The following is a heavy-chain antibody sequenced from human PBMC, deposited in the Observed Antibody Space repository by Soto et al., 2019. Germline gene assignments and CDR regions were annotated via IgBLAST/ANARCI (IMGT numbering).Heavy chain of an antibody. Sequence: EVQLVESGGGLVQPGGSLRLSCAASGFTFSNYWMHWVRQAPGKGLVWVSRINGDGSNIRYADSVKGRFTISRDNAKNTLYLQMNSLRDEDTAVYYCARASIPGAYWGQGILVTVSS. CDR1: GFTFSNYW. CDR3: ARASIPGAY. J-gene: IGHJ4*02. V-gene: IGHV3-74*01. CDR2: INGDGSNI.